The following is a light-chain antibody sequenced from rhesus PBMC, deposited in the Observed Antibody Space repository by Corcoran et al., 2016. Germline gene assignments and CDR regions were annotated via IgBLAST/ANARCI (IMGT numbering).Light chain of an antibody. V-gene: IGKV3-24*04. CDR2: GAS. CDR1: QSVGSY. J-gene: IGKJ1*01. Sequence: ETVVTQSPATLSLSPGERATLSCRASQSVGSYLAWYQQKPGQAPRLLISGASSRATGIPDMFSGSGSGTDFTLTISSLEPEDVGVYYWQQSSNLWTFGQGTKVEIK. CDR3: QQSSNLWT.